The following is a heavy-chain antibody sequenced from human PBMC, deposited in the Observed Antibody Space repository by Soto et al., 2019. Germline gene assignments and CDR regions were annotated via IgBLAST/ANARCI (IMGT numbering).Heavy chain of an antibody. V-gene: IGHV3-30*18. Sequence: QVQLVESGGGVVQPGMSLRLSCAASGFTFSSYGMHWLRQAPGKGLEWVAVILYDGSKKDYADSVKGRFTISRDNSKNTLYLQMSSLRAEDTSLYYCVKDGSSGWPYFDDMDVWGQGTTVTVSS. J-gene: IGHJ6*01. CDR3: VKDGSSGWPYFDDMDV. CDR2: ILYDGSKK. CDR1: GFTFSSYG. D-gene: IGHD6-19*01.